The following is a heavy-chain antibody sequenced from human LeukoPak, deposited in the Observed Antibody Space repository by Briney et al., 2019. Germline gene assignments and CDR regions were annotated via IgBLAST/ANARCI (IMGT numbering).Heavy chain of an antibody. Sequence: SETLSLTCADSGGSISSSNWWSWVRQPPGKGLEWIGEIYHSGSTNYNPSLKSRVTISVDKSKNQFSLKLSSVTAADTAVYYCARRLWFGELLSLPYFDYWGQGTLVTVSS. CDR1: GGSISSSNW. CDR2: IYHSGST. V-gene: IGHV4-4*02. D-gene: IGHD3-10*01. CDR3: ARRLWFGELLSLPYFDY. J-gene: IGHJ4*02.